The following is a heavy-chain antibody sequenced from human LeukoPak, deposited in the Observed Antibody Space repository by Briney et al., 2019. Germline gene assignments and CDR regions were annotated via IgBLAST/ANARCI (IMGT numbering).Heavy chain of an antibody. Sequence: PSETLSLTCTVSGGSISSSSYYWGWIRQPPGKGLEWIGSIYYSGSTYYNPSLKSRVTISVDTSKNQFSLKLSSVTAADTAVYYCARQRYDYVWGSYRPRYFDYWGQGTLVTVSS. CDR3: ARQRYDYVWGSYRPRYFDY. V-gene: IGHV4-39*01. CDR1: GGSISSSSYY. D-gene: IGHD3-16*02. J-gene: IGHJ4*02. CDR2: IYYSGST.